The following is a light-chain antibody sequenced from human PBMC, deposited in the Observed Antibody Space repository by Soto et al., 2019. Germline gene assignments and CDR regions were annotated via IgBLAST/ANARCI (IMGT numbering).Light chain of an antibody. V-gene: IGKV4-1*01. CDR2: WAS. CDR1: QSVLYSSNNKNY. CDR3: QQYYSSPFT. J-gene: IGKJ4*01. Sequence: DIVMTQSPDSLAVSLGESATINCKSSQSVLYSSNNKNYLAWYQQKPGQPPKLLIYWASTRESGVPDRFSGSGSGTDFTLTISSLQAEDVAVYYCQQYYSSPFTFGGGTKVEIK.